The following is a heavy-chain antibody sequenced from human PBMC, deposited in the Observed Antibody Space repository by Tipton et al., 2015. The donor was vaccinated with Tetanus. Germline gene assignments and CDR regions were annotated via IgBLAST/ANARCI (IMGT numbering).Heavy chain of an antibody. CDR3: ARDRITGPTGRYYAMDV. D-gene: IGHD1-7*01. V-gene: IGHV4-59*13. J-gene: IGHJ6*01. CDR2: IYYSGSA. CDR1: GDSIRRSY. Sequence: TLSLTCTVSGDSIRRSYWTWIRQPPGKALEWVAHIYYSGSATYNPSVASRATVSIDMSKNQFSLRLTSATAADTAVYYCARDRITGPTGRYYAMDVWGQGTTVTVSS.